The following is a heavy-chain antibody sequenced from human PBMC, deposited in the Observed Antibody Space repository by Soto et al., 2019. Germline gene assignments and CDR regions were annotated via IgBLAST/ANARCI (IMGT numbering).Heavy chain of an antibody. CDR3: VKRGFEQQLAK. CDR2: ISGNGGST. J-gene: IGHJ4*02. CDR1: GFTFSSYA. Sequence: PGGSLRLSCSASGFTFSSYAMHWVRQAPGKGLEYVSAISGNGGSTYYADSVKGRFTISRDNSKNTLYLQMSSLRAEDTAVYYCVKRGFEQQLAKWGQGTLVTVSS. D-gene: IGHD6-13*01. V-gene: IGHV3-64D*08.